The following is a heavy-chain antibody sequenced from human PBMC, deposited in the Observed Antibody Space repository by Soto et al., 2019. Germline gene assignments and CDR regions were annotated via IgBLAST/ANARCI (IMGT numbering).Heavy chain of an antibody. Sequence: SQTISLTCXISGDSVSSNTASWNWISQSPSRALEWLGRTYFRSKWYNDYAVSVKSRIIINPDTSNNQFSLQLNSVTPEDTAVYFCAKGDNLGPKTGYAFDPWGQGIMVTVSS. CDR1: GDSVSSNTAS. D-gene: IGHD5-12*01. V-gene: IGHV6-1*01. CDR3: AKGDNLGPKTGYAFDP. CDR2: TYFRSKWYN. J-gene: IGHJ5*02.